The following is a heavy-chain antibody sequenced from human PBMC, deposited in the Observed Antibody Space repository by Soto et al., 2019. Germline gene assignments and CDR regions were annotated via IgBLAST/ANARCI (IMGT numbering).Heavy chain of an antibody. Sequence: QLVQSGAEARKPGASVKMSCEASGYVFTNYGITWVRQAPGQGLEWMGCITVDSGKTKIAQKFQGRITLTTDTSTSTAHMELRSLRSDDTAVYYCARVGDTEDAGPGFDPWGQGTQVTVST. V-gene: IGHV1-18*01. CDR2: ITVDSGKT. CDR1: GYVFTNYG. D-gene: IGHD3-3*01. CDR3: ARVGDTEDAGPGFDP. J-gene: IGHJ5*02.